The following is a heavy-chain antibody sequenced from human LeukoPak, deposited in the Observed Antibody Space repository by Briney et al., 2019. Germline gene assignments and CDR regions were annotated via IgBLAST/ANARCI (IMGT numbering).Heavy chain of an antibody. D-gene: IGHD3-22*01. V-gene: IGHV1-2*02. J-gene: IGHJ4*02. Sequence: ASVKVSCKASGYTFTGYYMHWVRQAPGQGLEWMGWINPNSGGTNYAQKFQGRVTMTRDTSISTAYMELSRLRSDDTAVYYCARGRYYDSSGYYYWGQGTLSPSPQ. CDR1: GYTFTGYY. CDR2: INPNSGGT. CDR3: ARGRYYDSSGYYY.